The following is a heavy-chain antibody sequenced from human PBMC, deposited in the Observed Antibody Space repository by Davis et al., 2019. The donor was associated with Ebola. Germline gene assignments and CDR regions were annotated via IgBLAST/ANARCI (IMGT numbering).Heavy chain of an antibody. CDR3: ARLSGWYVGLFDY. V-gene: IGHV4-31*03. J-gene: IGHJ4*02. D-gene: IGHD6-19*01. CDR1: GGSISSGVYY. Sequence: MPSETLSLTCTVSGGSISSGVYYWSWIRQHPGKGLEWIGYIYYSGSTYYNPSLMSRVTISVDTSKNQFSLKLSSVTAADTAVYYCARLSGWYVGLFDYWGQGTLVTVSS. CDR2: IYYSGST.